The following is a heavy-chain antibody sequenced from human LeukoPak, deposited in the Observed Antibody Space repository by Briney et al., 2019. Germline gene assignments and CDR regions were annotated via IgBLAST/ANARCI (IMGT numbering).Heavy chain of an antibody. D-gene: IGHD3-10*01. V-gene: IGHV3-74*01. CDR2: INSEGSSI. Sequence: PGGSLRLSCAASGLTISNYWMHWVRQVPGKGLVWVSRINSEGSSISYADSVKGRFTISRDNAKNTLNLQMNSLRAADTAVYYCARGRGVSLDYWGQGALVNVSS. CDR1: GLTISNYW. CDR3: ARGRGVSLDY. J-gene: IGHJ4*02.